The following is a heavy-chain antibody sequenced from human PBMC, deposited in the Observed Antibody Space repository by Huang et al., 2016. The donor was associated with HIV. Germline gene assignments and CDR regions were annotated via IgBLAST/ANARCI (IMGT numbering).Heavy chain of an antibody. V-gene: IGHV1-2*02. CDR1: GYTFTDSN. D-gene: IGHD6-6*01. J-gene: IGHJ4*02. Sequence: QVQLVQSGAEVKNHGASVRVSCKASGYTFTDSNIHWVRQAPGQGLEWTGWINPKRGGTIAAQRFQGRVTMTRDTTISTVHMDLRRIQSDYTAVYFCARDWSFGSSTSPADWGQGTLVTVSS. CDR2: INPKRGGT. CDR3: ARDWSFGSSTSPAD.